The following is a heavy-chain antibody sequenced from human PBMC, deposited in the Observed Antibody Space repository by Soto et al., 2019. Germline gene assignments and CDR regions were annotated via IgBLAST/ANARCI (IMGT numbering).Heavy chain of an antibody. CDR1: GGSFSGYY. J-gene: IGHJ5*02. Sequence: SETLSLTCAVYGGSFSGYYWSWIRQPPGKGLEWMGEINHSGSTNYNPSLKSRVTISVDTSKNQFSLKLSSVTAADTAVYYCARGGIVATINWFDPWGQGTLVTVSS. D-gene: IGHD5-12*01. CDR3: ARGGIVATINWFDP. V-gene: IGHV4-34*01. CDR2: INHSGST.